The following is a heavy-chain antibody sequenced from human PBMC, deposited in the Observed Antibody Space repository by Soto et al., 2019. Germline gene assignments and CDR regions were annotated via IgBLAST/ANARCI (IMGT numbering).Heavy chain of an antibody. V-gene: IGHV3-30*03. J-gene: IGHJ5*02. CDR1: GFTFSIYG. Sequence: GGSLRLSCAVSGFTFSIYGMNWVRQAPGKGLEWVAGISYHGSDKYYGDSVRGRFTISRDNSKNTLYLQMNSLRAEDTAVYYCATSFTTTVTSPNWFDPWGQGTLVTVSS. CDR2: ISYHGSDK. CDR3: ATSFTTTVTSPNWFDP. D-gene: IGHD4-17*01.